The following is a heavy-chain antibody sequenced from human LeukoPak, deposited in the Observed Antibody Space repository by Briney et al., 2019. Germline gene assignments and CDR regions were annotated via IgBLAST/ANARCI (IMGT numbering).Heavy chain of an antibody. V-gene: IGHV3-7*01. CDR3: ARARGYSPWGYYYYYYMDV. CDR2: VKQDGSEK. CDR1: GFTFSSYW. D-gene: IGHD2-15*01. Sequence: GGSLRLSCAASGFTFSSYWMSWVRQAPGKGLEWVANVKQDGSEKYYVDSVKGRFTISRDNAKNSLYLQMNSLRAEDTAAYYCARARGYSPWGYYYYYYMDVWGKGTTVTVSS. J-gene: IGHJ6*03.